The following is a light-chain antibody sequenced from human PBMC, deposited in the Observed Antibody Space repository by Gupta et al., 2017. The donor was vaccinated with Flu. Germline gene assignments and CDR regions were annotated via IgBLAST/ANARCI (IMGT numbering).Light chain of an antibody. Sequence: QLVLTQSPSASASLGASVKLTCTLSSGHSNYAIAWHPQLPEKGPRFLLLLNDGGGQARGDGSLDRFSGSGSGAERDLTISSRQAEDEDDYDCQTGGTDILVFGGGTKVTVL. CDR1: SGHSNYA. V-gene: IGLV4-69*01. CDR2: LNDGGGQ. CDR3: QTGGTDILV. J-gene: IGLJ3*02.